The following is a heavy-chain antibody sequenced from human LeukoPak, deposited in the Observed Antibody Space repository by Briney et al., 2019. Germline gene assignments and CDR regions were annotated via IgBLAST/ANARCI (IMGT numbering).Heavy chain of an antibody. D-gene: IGHD5-12*01. V-gene: IGHV1-69*04. CDR1: GGTFSSYA. Sequence: GASVKVSCKASGGTFSSYAISWVRQAPGQGLEWMGRIIPILGIASYAQKFQGRVTITADKSTSTAYMELSSLRSEDTAVYYCARVASGGYAPTYIDYWGQGTLVTVSS. CDR3: ARVASGGYAPTYIDY. J-gene: IGHJ4*02. CDR2: IIPILGIA.